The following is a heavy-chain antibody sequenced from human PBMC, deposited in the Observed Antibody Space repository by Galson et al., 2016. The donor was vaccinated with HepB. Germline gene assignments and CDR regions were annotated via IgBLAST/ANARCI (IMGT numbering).Heavy chain of an antibody. CDR1: GFIFSNYA. Sequence: SLRLSCAASGFIFSNYAMSWVRQAPGKGLEWVSTITGRGHSAYYADSVKGRFTISRDNSQNTLFLQMNSLRAEDTAIYYCAKHAEPYYYYAMDVWGQGTTVTVSS. CDR2: ITGRGHSA. J-gene: IGHJ6*02. CDR3: AKHAEPYYYYAMDV. D-gene: IGHD1-14*01. V-gene: IGHV3-23*01.